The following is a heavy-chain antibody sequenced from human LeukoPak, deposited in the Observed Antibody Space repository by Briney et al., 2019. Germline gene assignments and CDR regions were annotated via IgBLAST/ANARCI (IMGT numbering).Heavy chain of an antibody. CDR1: GGSFGGYY. J-gene: IGHJ5*02. V-gene: IGHV4-34*01. CDR3: ARGDYDFWSGYPNWFDP. Sequence: PSETLSLTCAVYGGSFGGYYWSWIRQPPGKGLEWIGEINHSGSTNYNPSLKSRDTISVDTSKNQFSLKLSSVTAADTAVYYCARGDYDFWSGYPNWFDPWGQGTLVTVSS. D-gene: IGHD3-3*01. CDR2: INHSGST.